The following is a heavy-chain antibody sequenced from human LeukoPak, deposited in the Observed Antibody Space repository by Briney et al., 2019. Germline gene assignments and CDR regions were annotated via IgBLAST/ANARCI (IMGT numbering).Heavy chain of an antibody. CDR3: ARRQYSSVAFDY. V-gene: IGHV4-39*01. CDR2: IYFSGST. CDR1: GGSISSSSYY. Sequence: SETLSLTCTVSGGSISSSSYYWGWIRQPPGKGLEWIGSIYFSGSTYYNPSLKSRVTISVDTSKNQFSLKLSSVTAADTAVYYCARRQYSSVAFDYWGQGTLVTVSS. J-gene: IGHJ4*02. D-gene: IGHD6-25*01.